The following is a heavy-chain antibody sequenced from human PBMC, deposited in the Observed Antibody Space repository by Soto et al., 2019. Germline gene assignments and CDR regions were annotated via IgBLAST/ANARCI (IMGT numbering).Heavy chain of an antibody. Sequence: PSETLSLTCTVSGGSVSSGSYYWSWIRQPPGKGLEWIGYIYYSGSTNYNPSLKSRVTISVDTSKNQFSLKLSSVTAADTAVYYCARSDYDYVWGSYRYDYWGQGTLVTVSS. CDR2: IYYSGST. V-gene: IGHV4-61*01. D-gene: IGHD3-16*02. CDR1: GGSVSSGSYY. J-gene: IGHJ4*02. CDR3: ARSDYDYVWGSYRYDY.